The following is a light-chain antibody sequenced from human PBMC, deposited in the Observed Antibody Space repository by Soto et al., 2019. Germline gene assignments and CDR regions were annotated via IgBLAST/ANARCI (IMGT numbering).Light chain of an antibody. CDR1: QSLSSN. CDR2: GAS. V-gene: IGKV3-15*01. CDR3: QQYNNWPPWT. Sequence: IMMTQSPATLSVSPGERATLSCRASQSLSSNLAWYQQKPGQAPRLLIHGASTRATGIPARFSGSGSGTEFTLTISSLQSEDFAVYYCQQYNNWPPWTFGQGTKVDI. J-gene: IGKJ1*01.